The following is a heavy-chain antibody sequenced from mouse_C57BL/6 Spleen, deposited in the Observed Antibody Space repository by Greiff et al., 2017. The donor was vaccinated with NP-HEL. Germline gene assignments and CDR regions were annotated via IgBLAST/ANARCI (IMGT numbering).Heavy chain of an antibody. V-gene: IGHV1-76*01. CDR1: GYTFTDYY. CDR2: IYPGSGNT. Sequence: QVQLQQSGAELVRPGASVKLSCKASGYTFTDYYINWVKQRPGQGLEWIARIYPGSGNTYYNEKFKGKATLTAEKSSSTAYMQLSSLTSEDSAVYFCARSRVYAMDYWGQGTSVTVSS. CDR3: ARSRVYAMDY. J-gene: IGHJ4*01.